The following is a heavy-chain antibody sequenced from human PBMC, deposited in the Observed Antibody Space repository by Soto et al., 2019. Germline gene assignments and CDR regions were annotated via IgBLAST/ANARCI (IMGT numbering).Heavy chain of an antibody. Sequence: SETLSLTCTVSGGSISSYYWSWIRQPPGKGLEWIGYIYYSGSTNYNPSLKSRVTISVDTSKNQFSLKLSSVTAADPAVYYCARAGGYDFWSGYYTPYYYYGMDVWGQGTTVTVSS. CDR2: IYYSGST. J-gene: IGHJ6*02. CDR3: ARAGGYDFWSGYYTPYYYYGMDV. V-gene: IGHV4-59*01. D-gene: IGHD3-3*01. CDR1: GGSISSYY.